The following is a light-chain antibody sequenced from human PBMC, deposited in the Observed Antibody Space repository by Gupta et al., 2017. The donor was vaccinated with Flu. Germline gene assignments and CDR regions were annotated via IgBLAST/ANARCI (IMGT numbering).Light chain of an antibody. CDR2: AAS. V-gene: IGKV1-39*01. Sequence: SSLSASVGDRVTITCRASQSISSYLNWYQQKPGKAPKLLIYAASSLQSGVPSRFSGSGSGTDFTLTISSLQPEDFATYYCQQSYSTPFTFGPGTKVDIK. J-gene: IGKJ3*01. CDR3: QQSYSTPFT. CDR1: QSISSY.